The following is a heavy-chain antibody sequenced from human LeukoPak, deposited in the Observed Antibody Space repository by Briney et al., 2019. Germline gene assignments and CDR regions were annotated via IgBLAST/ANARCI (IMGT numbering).Heavy chain of an antibody. CDR3: ARHRRYCSSTSCYGLSWFDP. CDR2: ISAYNGNT. D-gene: IGHD2-2*01. Sequence: ASVKVSCKASGYTFTSYGISWVRQAPGQGLEWMGWISAYNGNTNYAQKLQGRVTMTTDTSTSTAYMELRSLRSDDTAVYYCARHRRYCSSTSCYGLSWFDPWGQGTLVTVSS. V-gene: IGHV1-18*01. J-gene: IGHJ5*02. CDR1: GYTFTSYG.